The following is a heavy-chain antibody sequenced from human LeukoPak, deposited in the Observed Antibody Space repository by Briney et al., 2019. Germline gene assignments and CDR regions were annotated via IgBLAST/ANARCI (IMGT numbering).Heavy chain of an antibody. V-gene: IGHV4-34*01. D-gene: IGHD3-10*01. CDR2: INHSGST. CDR1: GGSFSGYY. CDR3: ARGRSELLWFGELFAYFDY. J-gene: IGHJ4*02. Sequence: SETLSLTCAVYGGSFSGYYWSWIRQPPGKGLEWIGEINHSGSTNFNPSPKSRVTISLETSKKQFLLKLSSVTAADTAVYYCARGRSELLWFGELFAYFDYWGQGTLVTVSS.